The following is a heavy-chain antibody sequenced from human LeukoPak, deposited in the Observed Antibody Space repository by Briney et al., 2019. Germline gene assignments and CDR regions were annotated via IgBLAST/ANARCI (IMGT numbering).Heavy chain of an antibody. Sequence: GGSLTLSCAASGFTFSSYRMNWVRQAPGKGLEWVAAIWYDGSNKYYADSVKGRFTISRDNSKNTLYLQMNSLRAEDTAVYYCAREYYDILTGYYYYYGMDVWGQGTTVTVSS. CDR3: AREYYDILTGYYYYYGMDV. D-gene: IGHD3-9*01. CDR2: IWYDGSNK. J-gene: IGHJ6*02. CDR1: GFTFSSYR. V-gene: IGHV3-33*08.